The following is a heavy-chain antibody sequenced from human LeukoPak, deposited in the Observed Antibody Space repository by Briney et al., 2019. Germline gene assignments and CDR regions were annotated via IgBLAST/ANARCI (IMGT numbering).Heavy chain of an antibody. D-gene: IGHD5-24*01. CDR3: ARGGARDGYNSPHFDY. CDR2: INPNSGGT. CDR1: GYTFTGYY. V-gene: IGHV1-2*02. J-gene: IGHJ4*02. Sequence: GASVKVSCKASGYTFTGYYMHWVRQAPGQGLEWMGWINPNSGGTNYAQKLQGRVTMTRDTSISTAYMELSRLISDDAAVYYCARGGARDGYNSPHFDYWGQGTLVTVSS.